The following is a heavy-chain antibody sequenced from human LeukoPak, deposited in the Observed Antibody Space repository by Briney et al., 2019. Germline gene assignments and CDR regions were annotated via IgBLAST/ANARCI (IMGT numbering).Heavy chain of an antibody. J-gene: IGHJ4*02. V-gene: IGHV3-11*04. CDR3: ARDRIYYGSGSRFDY. D-gene: IGHD3-10*01. Sequence: KPGGSLRLSXAASGFTFNDYYMCWIRQAPGKGLEWVSYISRSGTTIYYADSVKGRFTISRDNAKNSLFLQMNSLRAEDTAVYYCARDRIYYGSGSRFDYWGQGTLVTVSS. CDR2: ISRSGTTI. CDR1: GFTFNDYY.